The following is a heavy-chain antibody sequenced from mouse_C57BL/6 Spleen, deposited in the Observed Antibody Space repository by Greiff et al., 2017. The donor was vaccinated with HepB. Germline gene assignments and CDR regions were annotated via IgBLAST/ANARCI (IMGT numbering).Heavy chain of an antibody. CDR1: GYSITSGYY. CDR2: ISYDGSN. V-gene: IGHV3-6*01. Sequence: EVQLQQSGPGLVKPSQSLSLTCSVTGYSITSGYYWNWIRQFPGNKLEWMGYISYDGSNNYNPSLKNRISITRDTSKNQFFLKLNSVTTEDTATYYCARDRRDYGYALFAYWGQGTLVTVSA. J-gene: IGHJ3*01. CDR3: ARDRRDYGYALFAY. D-gene: IGHD2-2*01.